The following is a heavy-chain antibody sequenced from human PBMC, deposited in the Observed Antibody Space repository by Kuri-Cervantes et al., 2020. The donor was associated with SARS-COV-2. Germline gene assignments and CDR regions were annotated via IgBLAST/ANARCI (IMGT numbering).Heavy chain of an antibody. CDR2: IKHDGSET. V-gene: IGHV3-7*01. CDR1: GLTFSSSW. CDR3: AREVTIFGAVSRGFDP. D-gene: IGHD3-3*01. J-gene: IGHJ5*02. Sequence: GESLKISCEASGLTFSSSWMSWVRQAPGKGLEWVANIKHDGSETHYVDSVKGRFTTSRDNAKNLLYLQMNSLRADDTAVYYCAREVTIFGAVSRGFDPWGQGTLVTVSS.